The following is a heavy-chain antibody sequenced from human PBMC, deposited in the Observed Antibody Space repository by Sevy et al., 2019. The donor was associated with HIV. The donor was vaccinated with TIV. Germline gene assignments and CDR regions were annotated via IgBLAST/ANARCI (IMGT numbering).Heavy chain of an antibody. Sequence: SETLSLTCAVSGGSISSGGYSWNWIRQPPGKGLEWIAYIYHTGNTYYNPSLKSRVTISVDRSNNQFSLKLNSVTAADTAVYYCARAAARMTTVTHFDYWGQGTLVTVSS. V-gene: IGHV4-30-2*01. J-gene: IGHJ4*02. CDR3: ARAAARMTTVTHFDY. CDR1: GGSISSGGYS. D-gene: IGHD4-17*01. CDR2: IYHTGNT.